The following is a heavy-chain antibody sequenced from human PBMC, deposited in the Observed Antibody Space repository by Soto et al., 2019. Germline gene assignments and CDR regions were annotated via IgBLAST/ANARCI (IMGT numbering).Heavy chain of an antibody. CDR1: GGTFSSYA. CDR2: IIPIFGTA. J-gene: IGHJ6*02. CDR3: ARSGYCSSTSCYWPYYYYGMDV. V-gene: IGHV1-69*01. D-gene: IGHD2-2*01. Sequence: QVQLVQSGAEVKKPGSSVKVSCKASGGTFSSYAISWVRQAPGQGLEWMGGIIPIFGTANYAQKFQGRVTITADESTSTAYMELSSLRSEDTAVYYCARSGYCSSTSCYWPYYYYGMDVWGQVTTGTVSS.